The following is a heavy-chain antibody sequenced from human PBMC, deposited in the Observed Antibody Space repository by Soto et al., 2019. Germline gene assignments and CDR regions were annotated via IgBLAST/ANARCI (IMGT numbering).Heavy chain of an antibody. J-gene: IGHJ6*02. V-gene: IGHV1-69*12. CDR1: GGTFSTAT. CDR2: IMPIFRTA. Sequence: QVQVEQSGAEVKKPGSSVKDSCKASGGTFSTATISWVRQAPGQGLEWMGGIMPIFRTADYAQKFQGRVTITADESTSTAYLELRSLRSEDAAVYYCARDKDRPQLGGNYYYIMDVWGQGTTVTVSS. D-gene: IGHD3-3*02. CDR3: ARDKDRPQLGGNYYYIMDV.